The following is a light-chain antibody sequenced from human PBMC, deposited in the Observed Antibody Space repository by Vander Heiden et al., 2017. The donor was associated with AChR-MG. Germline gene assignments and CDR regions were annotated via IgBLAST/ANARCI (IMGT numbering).Light chain of an antibody. Sequence: SRELTQPPSVSVSPGQTAIITGSGDVLAKKYSYWYQQRPGQAPRMVVFKDNERPSGIPERFSGSSSGTTVTLTITDVQAEDEAYYYCQSGDSRTAVFGTGTKVTVL. V-gene: IGLV3-25*03. CDR1: VLAKKY. CDR2: KDN. CDR3: QSGDSRTAV. J-gene: IGLJ1*01.